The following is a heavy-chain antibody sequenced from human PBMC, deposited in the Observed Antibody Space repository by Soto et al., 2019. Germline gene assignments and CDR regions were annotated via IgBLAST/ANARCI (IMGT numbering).Heavy chain of an antibody. D-gene: IGHD2-21*01. V-gene: IGHV4-59*01. J-gene: IGHJ4*02. Sequence: SETLSLTCTVSGGSIDSYYWSWMRQAPGKGLEWIGYFFNGKSTSYNVSLQSRVSISVDTSRNHIYLNLTSVTAADTAVYYCARDRGENYPAAFDCWGQGILVTVSS. CDR2: FFNGKST. CDR1: GGSIDSYY. CDR3: ARDRGENYPAAFDC.